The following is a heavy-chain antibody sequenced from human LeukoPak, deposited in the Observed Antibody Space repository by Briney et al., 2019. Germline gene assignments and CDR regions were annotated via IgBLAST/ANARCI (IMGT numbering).Heavy chain of an antibody. CDR3: ARAGAPPQIDY. CDR1: GGSVSSGNYY. Sequence: SETLSLTCTVSGGSVSSGNYYWSWIRQPPGKGLEWIGYIYYSGSANYNPPLKSRVTISVDTSKNQFSLKLSSVTAADTAVYYCARAGAPPQIDYWGQGTLVTVSS. J-gene: IGHJ4*02. V-gene: IGHV4-61*01. CDR2: IYYSGSA. D-gene: IGHD3-10*01.